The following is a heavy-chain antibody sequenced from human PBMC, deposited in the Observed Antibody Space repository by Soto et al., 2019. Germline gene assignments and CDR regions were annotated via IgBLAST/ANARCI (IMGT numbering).Heavy chain of an antibody. J-gene: IGHJ4*02. CDR3: VKEATNINNFDY. V-gene: IGHV3-48*03. Sequence: LRLSCAPSGFTFDNYEMHCVRQAPGKGLEWVSYISSSGSVMYYADSVKGRFTISRDNAKRSLFLQMNSLRAEDTAIYYCVKEATNINNFDYWGQGTLVTAPQ. CDR1: GFTFDNYE. D-gene: IGHD1-26*01. CDR2: ISSSGSVM.